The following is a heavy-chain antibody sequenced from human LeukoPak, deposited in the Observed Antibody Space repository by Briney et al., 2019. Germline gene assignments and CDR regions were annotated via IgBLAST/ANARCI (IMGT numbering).Heavy chain of an antibody. D-gene: IGHD3-22*01. Sequence: PGGSLRLSCAASGFTFSSYSMNWVRQAPGKGLEWVSSISSSSSYIYYADSVKGRFTISRDNAKNSLYLQMNSLRAEDTAVYYCARGQDYDMKEFDYWGQGTLVTVSS. CDR1: GFTFSSYS. V-gene: IGHV3-21*01. J-gene: IGHJ4*02. CDR2: ISSSSSYI. CDR3: ARGQDYDMKEFDY.